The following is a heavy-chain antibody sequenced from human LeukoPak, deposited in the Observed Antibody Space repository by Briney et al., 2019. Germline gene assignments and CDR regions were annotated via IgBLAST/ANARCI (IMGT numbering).Heavy chain of an antibody. D-gene: IGHD6-19*01. CDR1: GGSFSGYY. CDR3: ARDELAVAGFDY. CDR2: INHSGST. V-gene: IGHV4-34*01. Sequence: SETLSLTCAVYGGSFSGYYWSWIRQPPGKGLEWIGEINHSGSTNYNPSLKSRVTMSVDTSKNQFSLKLSSVTAADTAVYYCARDELAVAGFDYWGQGTLVTVSS. J-gene: IGHJ4*02.